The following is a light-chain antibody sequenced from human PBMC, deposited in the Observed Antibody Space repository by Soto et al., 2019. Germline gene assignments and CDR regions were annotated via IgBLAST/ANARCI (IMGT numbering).Light chain of an antibody. CDR1: QSVSSSY. CDR3: QQYGSSPRT. J-gene: IGKJ1*01. V-gene: IGKV3-20*01. CDR2: AAS. Sequence: EIVLTQSPGTLSLSPGERATLSCRASQSVSSSYLAWYQQKPGPAPRLLIYAASSRATVIPDWFSGSWSGTYFTIIISRLEPEDFALYYCQQYGSSPRTFGQGTKVEIK.